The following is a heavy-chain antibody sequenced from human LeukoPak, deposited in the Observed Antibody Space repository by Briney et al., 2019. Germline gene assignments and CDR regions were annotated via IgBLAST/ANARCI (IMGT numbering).Heavy chain of an antibody. CDR2: ISSSGSTI. D-gene: IGHD3-22*01. CDR3: ARNYDSSGPNYYFDF. J-gene: IGHJ4*02. Sequence: GGSLRLSCAASGFTFSSYEMNWVRQAPGKGLEWVSYISSSGSTIYYADSVKGRFTISRDNAKNSLYLQMNSLRGEDTAVYYCARNYDSSGPNYYFDFWGQGTLVTVSS. V-gene: IGHV3-48*03. CDR1: GFTFSSYE.